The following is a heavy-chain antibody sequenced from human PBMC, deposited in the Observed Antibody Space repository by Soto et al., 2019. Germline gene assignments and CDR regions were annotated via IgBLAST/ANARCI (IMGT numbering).Heavy chain of an antibody. CDR2: INAVNGNT. D-gene: IGHD5-18*01. J-gene: IGHJ5*02. V-gene: IGHV1-3*01. CDR1: GYTFTSYA. CDR3: ARDPGYSYGYT. Sequence: QVQLVPSGAEVKKPGASVKVSCKASGYTFTSYAMHWVRQAPGQRLEWMGWINAVNGNTKYSQKFQGRVTITRDTSASTAYMELSSLRSEDTAVYYCARDPGYSYGYTWGQGTLVTVSS.